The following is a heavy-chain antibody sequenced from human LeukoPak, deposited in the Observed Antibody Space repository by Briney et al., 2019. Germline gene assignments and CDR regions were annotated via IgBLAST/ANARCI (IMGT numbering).Heavy chain of an antibody. J-gene: IGHJ4*02. Sequence: GGSLRLSCAASGFTVSSNYMSWVRQAPGKGLEWVSVIYSGGSTYYADSVKGRFTISRDNSKNTLYLQMKSLRAEDTAVYYCARGRPAGYFDYWGQGTLVTVSS. CDR1: GFTVSSNY. CDR3: ARGRPAGYFDY. V-gene: IGHV3-53*01. D-gene: IGHD6-6*01. CDR2: IYSGGST.